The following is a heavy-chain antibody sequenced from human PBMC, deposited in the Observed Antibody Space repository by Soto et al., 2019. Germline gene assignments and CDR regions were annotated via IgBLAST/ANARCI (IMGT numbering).Heavy chain of an antibody. CDR1: VGSFSGYY. CDR2: INHSGST. D-gene: IGHD3-22*01. J-gene: IGHJ3*02. V-gene: IGHV4-34*01. CDR3: ARRHYYDSRGSGAFDI. Sequence: SETLSLTCAVYVGSFSGYYWSWIRQPPGKGLEWIGEINHSGSTNYNPSLKSRVTISVDTSKNQFSLNLSSVTAADTAVYYCARRHYYDSRGSGAFDIWGQGTMVTVSS.